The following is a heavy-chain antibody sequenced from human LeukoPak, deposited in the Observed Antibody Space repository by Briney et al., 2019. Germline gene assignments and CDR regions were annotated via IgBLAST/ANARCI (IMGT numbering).Heavy chain of an antibody. Sequence: GGSLRLSCAASGFTFSSYAMLWVRQAPGKGLEWVAVISYDGSNKYYADSVKGRFTISRDNSKNTLYLQMNSLRAEDTAVYYCASTRAGPYYYDSSGYYYLNYWGQGTLVTVSS. D-gene: IGHD3-22*01. J-gene: IGHJ4*02. CDR2: ISYDGSNK. V-gene: IGHV3-30-3*01. CDR3: ASTRAGPYYYDSSGYYYLNY. CDR1: GFTFSSYA.